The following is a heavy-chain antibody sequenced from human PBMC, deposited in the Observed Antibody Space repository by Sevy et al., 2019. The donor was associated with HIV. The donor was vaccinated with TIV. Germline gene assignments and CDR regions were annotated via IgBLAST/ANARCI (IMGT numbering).Heavy chain of an antibody. CDR2: LKSDVYGGTP. J-gene: IGHJ4*02. CDR3: TRWKAAQSIFDY. CDR1: GFTFGDYC. Sequence: GGSLRLSCTASGFTFGDYCMSWVRQAPGKGLEWVAFLKSDVYGGTPVHAASVRGRFVISRDDSKTIAYLQMNDLKTEDTGVYYCTRWKAAQSIFDYWGQGALVTVSS. D-gene: IGHD6-13*01. V-gene: IGHV3-49*04.